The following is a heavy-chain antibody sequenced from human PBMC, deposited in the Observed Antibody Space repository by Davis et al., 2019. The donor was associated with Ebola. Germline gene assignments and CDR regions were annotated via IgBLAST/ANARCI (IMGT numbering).Heavy chain of an antibody. CDR1: GGTFSSYA. Sequence: SVKVSCKASGGTFSSYALSWVRQAPGQGLEWMGGIIPIFGTANYAQRFQGRVTITADESTTTAYMELSSLRSEDTAVYYCARDRYSDGSGYFFEQSHWGQGTLVTVSS. V-gene: IGHV1-69*13. J-gene: IGHJ4*02. CDR3: ARDRYSDGSGYFFEQSH. CDR2: IIPIFGTA. D-gene: IGHD3-22*01.